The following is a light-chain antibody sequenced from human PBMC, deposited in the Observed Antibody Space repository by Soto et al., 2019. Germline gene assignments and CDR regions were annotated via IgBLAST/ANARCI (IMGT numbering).Light chain of an antibody. CDR2: DVS. CDR3: QQSADLPWT. J-gene: IGKJ1*01. Sequence: DIQMTQSPSSLSASVGDRVTITCQASQDTSNSLNWYQQKAGKAPELLIYDVSNMESGVPSRFSGRGSGTDFTFTISSLQPEDIATYFCQQSADLPWTFGQGTKVEIK. CDR1: QDTSNS. V-gene: IGKV1-33*01.